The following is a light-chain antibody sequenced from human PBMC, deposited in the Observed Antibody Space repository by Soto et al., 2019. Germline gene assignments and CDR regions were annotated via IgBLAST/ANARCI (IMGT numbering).Light chain of an antibody. Sequence: EIVLTQSPGTLSLSPGKRATLSCRASQSLGTTDLVWYQQRSGQPPRLVIHATFSTASGIPARFSGSGSGTDFSLTISRLEPEDSPVYYCQQYGSLPYTFGRGTRLEIQ. CDR1: QSLGTTD. J-gene: IGKJ5*01. CDR3: QQYGSLPYT. V-gene: IGKV3-20*01. CDR2: ATF.